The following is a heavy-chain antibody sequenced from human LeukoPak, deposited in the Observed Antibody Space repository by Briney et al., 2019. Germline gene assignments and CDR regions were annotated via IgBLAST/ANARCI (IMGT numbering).Heavy chain of an antibody. Sequence: PSETLSLTCIVSGYSITTGYDWGWIRQAPGKGLAWIAGIHHTGVTYYDSSLKSRATISVDTSKNQFSLKLTSVTAADTAVYYCARDYVPGPLEVWGKGLKVIVSS. J-gene: IGHJ6*04. D-gene: IGHD3-16*01. CDR3: ARDYVPGPLEV. V-gene: IGHV4-38-2*02. CDR2: IHHTGVT. CDR1: GYSITTGYD.